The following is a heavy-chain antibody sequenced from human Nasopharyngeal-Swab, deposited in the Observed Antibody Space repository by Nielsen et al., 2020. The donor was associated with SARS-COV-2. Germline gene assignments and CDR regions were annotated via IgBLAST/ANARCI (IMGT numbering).Heavy chain of an antibody. CDR3: ATGNYAGQDY. Sequence: GESLKISCLASGFTFSASSMHWVRQAPGKGLEWVAFTRSDETKKYYADSVRGRFTISRETSRDTLYLQMNSLRPEDTAIYYCATGNYAGQDYWGRGTLVTVSS. D-gene: IGHD1-7*01. CDR1: GFTFSASS. CDR2: TRSDETKK. V-gene: IGHV3-30*02. J-gene: IGHJ4*02.